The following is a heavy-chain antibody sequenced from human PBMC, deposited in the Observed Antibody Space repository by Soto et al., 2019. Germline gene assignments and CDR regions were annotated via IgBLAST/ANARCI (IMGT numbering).Heavy chain of an antibody. Sequence: ASVKASCKASGDTFTSYYMHWVRQAPGQGLEWMGIINPSGGSTRYAQKFQGRVTMTRDTSTSTVYMELSSLRSEDTAVYYCARGLIYDSSGYYFDYWGQGTLVTVSS. J-gene: IGHJ4*02. D-gene: IGHD3-22*01. CDR1: GDTFTSYY. CDR3: ARGLIYDSSGYYFDY. V-gene: IGHV1-46*01. CDR2: INPSGGST.